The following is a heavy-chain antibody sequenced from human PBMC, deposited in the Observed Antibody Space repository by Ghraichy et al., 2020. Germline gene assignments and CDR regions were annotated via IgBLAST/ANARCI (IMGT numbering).Heavy chain of an antibody. V-gene: IGHV1-58*01. D-gene: IGHD3-22*01. Sequence: SVKVSCKASGLTFANFVVQWVRQARGQPLEWIGDIVVGSGNTNYLQNFQERLTISRDMSTGTVYMELSDLGSGDTAVYYCSTANYYDKIQRFAYWGQGTLVTVSS. CDR2: IVVGSGNT. CDR3: STANYYDKIQRFAY. CDR1: GLTFANFV. J-gene: IGHJ4*02.